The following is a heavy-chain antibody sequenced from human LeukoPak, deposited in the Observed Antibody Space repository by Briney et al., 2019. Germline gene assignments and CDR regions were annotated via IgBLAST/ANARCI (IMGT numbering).Heavy chain of an antibody. J-gene: IGHJ2*01. CDR2: IYHSGST. CDR1: GGSISSGGYY. CDR3: ARRITIFGVDYWYFDL. Sequence: SETLSLTCTVSGGSISSGGYYWSWIRQPPGKGLEWIGYIYHSGSTYYNPSLKSRVTISVDRSKNQFSLKLSSVTAADTAVYYCARRITIFGVDYWYFDLWGRGTLVTVSS. V-gene: IGHV4-30-2*01. D-gene: IGHD3-3*01.